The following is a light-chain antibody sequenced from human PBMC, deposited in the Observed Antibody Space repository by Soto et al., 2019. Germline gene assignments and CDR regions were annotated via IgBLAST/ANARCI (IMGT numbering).Light chain of an antibody. CDR3: QQYGSSPFV. J-gene: IGKJ1*01. Sequence: EIVLTQSPGTLSLSPGERATLSCRASQSVSSSYLAWYQQKPGQAPRLLIYGASSRATGIPDRFSGSGSGTDFTLTISRLEPEDFAVYYCQQYGSSPFVFGQGTKVDIK. CDR2: GAS. CDR1: QSVSSSY. V-gene: IGKV3-20*01.